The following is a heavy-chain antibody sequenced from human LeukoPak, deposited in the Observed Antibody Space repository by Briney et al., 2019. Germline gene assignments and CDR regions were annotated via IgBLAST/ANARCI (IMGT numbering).Heavy chain of an antibody. V-gene: IGHV3-9*01. CDR1: GFIFNNYA. D-gene: IGHD3-16*01. CDR3: ARDFAGGDDY. J-gene: IGHJ4*02. Sequence: GGSLRLSCAGSGFIFNNYAMHWVRQPPGKGLEWVSGISWNSGSIDYADSVKGRFTISRDNAKNSLYLQMNSLRAEDTAVYYCARDFAGGDDYWGQGTLVTVSS. CDR2: ISWNSGSI.